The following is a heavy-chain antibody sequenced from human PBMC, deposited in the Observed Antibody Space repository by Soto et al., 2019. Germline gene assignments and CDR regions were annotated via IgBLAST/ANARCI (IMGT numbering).Heavy chain of an antibody. J-gene: IGHJ4*02. V-gene: IGHV4-34*01. D-gene: IGHD3-22*01. CDR1: GGSFSDYS. Sequence: SETLSLTCAVYGGSFSDYSWTWIRQPPGKGLEWIGEINDSGSTNYTPSLERRVTISRDASKNRFSLKLSSVTAADTAVYYCARGSHKLHSYDSSGFYHYVDYWGQGSLVTVSS. CDR3: ARGSHKLHSYDSSGFYHYVDY. CDR2: INDSGST.